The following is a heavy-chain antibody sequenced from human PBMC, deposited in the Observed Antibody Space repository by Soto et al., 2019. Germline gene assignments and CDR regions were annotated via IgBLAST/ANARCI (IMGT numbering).Heavy chain of an antibody. Sequence: QVQLVESGGGVVQPGTSLRLSCTASGFKFSYYGMHWVRQGPGKGLEWVAVIWYDGGRDYYSDPVEGRFTISRDNFKNTVYLEMNSLRVEDTAVYYCARGTSHFYYYMDVWGEGTTVTVSS. D-gene: IGHD3-16*01. V-gene: IGHV3-33*01. CDR3: ARGTSHFYYYMDV. CDR2: IWYDGGRD. J-gene: IGHJ6*03. CDR1: GFKFSYYG.